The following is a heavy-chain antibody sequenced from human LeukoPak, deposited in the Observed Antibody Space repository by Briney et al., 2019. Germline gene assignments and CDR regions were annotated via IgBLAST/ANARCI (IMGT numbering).Heavy chain of an antibody. CDR3: ARDIRDCSSTSCSSRFDP. J-gene: IGHJ5*02. Sequence: ASVEVSCKASGYTFTGYYMHWVRQAPGQGLEWMGWINPNSGGTNYAQKFQGWVTMTRDTSISTAYMELSRLRSDDTAVYYCARDIRDCSSTSCSSRFDPWGQGTLVTVSS. CDR2: INPNSGGT. CDR1: GYTFTGYY. V-gene: IGHV1-2*04. D-gene: IGHD2-2*01.